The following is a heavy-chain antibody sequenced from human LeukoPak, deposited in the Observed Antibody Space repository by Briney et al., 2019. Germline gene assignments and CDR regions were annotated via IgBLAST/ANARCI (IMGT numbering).Heavy chain of an antibody. V-gene: IGHV5-51*01. CDR1: GYSFTSYW. CDR2: ISFGDSES. Sequence: GDSLKISCKGSGYSFTSYWIGWVRQMPGKGLEWVGIISFGDSESRYSPSIQGQVTISVDKSINTAYLQWSSLKASDTAMYFCATARPHRGFDVWGQGTMVTVSS. CDR3: ATARPHRGFDV. J-gene: IGHJ3*01.